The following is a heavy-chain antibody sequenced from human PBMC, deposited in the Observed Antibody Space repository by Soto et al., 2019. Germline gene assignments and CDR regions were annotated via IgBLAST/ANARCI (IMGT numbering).Heavy chain of an antibody. CDR3: ARAPTYSYGSGTPYYFYAMDV. CDR2: IYNSGST. D-gene: IGHD3-10*01. Sequence: SETLSLTCTVSGDSVSRYYWNWIRQPPGRGLEWIGYIYNSGSTNYNPSLKSRVTISVDTSKNQFSLTLTSVTAADTAVYYCARAPTYSYGSGTPYYFYAMDVWGQGTTVTVSS. J-gene: IGHJ6*02. V-gene: IGHV4-59*02. CDR1: GDSVSRYY.